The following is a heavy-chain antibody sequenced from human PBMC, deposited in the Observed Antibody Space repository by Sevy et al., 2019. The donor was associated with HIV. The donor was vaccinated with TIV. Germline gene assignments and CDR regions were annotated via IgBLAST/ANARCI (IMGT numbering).Heavy chain of an antibody. CDR2: INPNSGGT. Sequence: ASVKVSCKASGYTFTGYYMHWVRQAPGQGLEWMGRINPNSGGTNYTQKFQGRVTMTRDTSISTAYMELSRLRSDDTAVYYCARGKYCSSTSCYGGGPKNEYFQHWGQGTLVTVSS. V-gene: IGHV1-2*06. J-gene: IGHJ1*01. CDR3: ARGKYCSSTSCYGGGPKNEYFQH. CDR1: GYTFTGYY. D-gene: IGHD2-2*01.